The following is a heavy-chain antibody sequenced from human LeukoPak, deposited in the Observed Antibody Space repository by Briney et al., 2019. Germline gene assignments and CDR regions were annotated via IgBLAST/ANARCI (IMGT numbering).Heavy chain of an antibody. D-gene: IGHD6-6*01. CDR1: GGSISSGSYY. CDR2: IYTSGST. Sequence: SETLSLTCTVSGGSISSGSYYWSWIRQPAGKGLEWIGRIYTSGSTNYNPSLKSRVTISVDTSKNQFSLKLSSVTAADTAVYYCARGRSIGARRGAFDIWGQGTTVSVSS. CDR3: ARGRSIGARRGAFDI. V-gene: IGHV4-61*02. J-gene: IGHJ3*02.